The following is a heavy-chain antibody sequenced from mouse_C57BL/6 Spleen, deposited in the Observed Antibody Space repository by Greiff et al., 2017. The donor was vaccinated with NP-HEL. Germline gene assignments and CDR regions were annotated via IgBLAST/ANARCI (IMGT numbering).Heavy chain of an antibody. CDR3: ARRDDYAWFAY. Sequence: VQLQQPGAELVKPGASVKLSCKASGYTFTSYWMHWVKQRPGQGLEWIGMIHPNSGSTNYNEKFKSKATLTVDKSSSTAYMQLSSLTSEDSAVYYCARRDDYAWFAYWGQGTLVTVSA. CDR1: GYTFTSYW. J-gene: IGHJ3*01. D-gene: IGHD2-4*01. CDR2: IHPNSGST. V-gene: IGHV1-64*01.